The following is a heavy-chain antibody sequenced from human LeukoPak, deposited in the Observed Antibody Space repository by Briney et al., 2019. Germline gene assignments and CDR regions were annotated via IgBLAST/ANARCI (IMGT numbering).Heavy chain of an antibody. V-gene: IGHV4-59*01. CDR2: IYYSGST. CDR3: ARCSGYLDY. Sequence: PSETLSLTCTVSGGSIGSYYWSWIRQPPGKGLEWIGYIYYSGSTNYNPSLKSRVTISVDTSKNQFSLKLSSVTAADTAVYYCARCSGYLDYWGQGTLVTVSS. D-gene: IGHD3-22*01. J-gene: IGHJ4*02. CDR1: GGSIGSYY.